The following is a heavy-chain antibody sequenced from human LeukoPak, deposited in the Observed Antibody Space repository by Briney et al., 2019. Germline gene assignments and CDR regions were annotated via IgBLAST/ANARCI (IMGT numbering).Heavy chain of an antibody. J-gene: IGHJ4*02. D-gene: IGHD5-24*01. Sequence: SGGSLRLSCAASGFTFSSYSMNWVRQAPGKGLEYVSAISSNGGSTYYANSVKGRFTISRDNSKNTLYLQMGSLRAEDMAVYYCARDRGAGWLQFVFDYWGQGTLVTVSS. V-gene: IGHV3-64*01. CDR2: ISSNGGST. CDR3: ARDRGAGWLQFVFDY. CDR1: GFTFSSYS.